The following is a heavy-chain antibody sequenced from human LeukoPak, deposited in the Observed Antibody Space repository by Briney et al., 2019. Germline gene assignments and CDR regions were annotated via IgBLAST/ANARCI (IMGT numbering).Heavy chain of an antibody. Sequence: GGSLRLSCAASGFTFSSYWMSWVRQAPGKGLEWVANIKQDGSEKYYVDSVKGRFTISGDNAKNSLYLQMNSLRAEDTAVYYCARDAKSFTIFGEVPNETTFYYYYYMDVWGKGTSVTVSS. V-gene: IGHV3-7*01. J-gene: IGHJ6*03. CDR1: GFTFSSYW. D-gene: IGHD3-3*01. CDR2: IKQDGSEK. CDR3: ARDAKSFTIFGEVPNETTFYYYYYMDV.